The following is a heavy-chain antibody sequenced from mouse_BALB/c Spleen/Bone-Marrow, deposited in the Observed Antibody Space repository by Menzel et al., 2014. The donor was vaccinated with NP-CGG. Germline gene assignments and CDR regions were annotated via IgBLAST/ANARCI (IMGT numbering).Heavy chain of an antibody. V-gene: IGHV5-15*02. J-gene: IGHJ4*01. CDR1: GFTLSDYG. Sequence: EVKVEESGGGSVQPGGSRKLSCAASGFTLSDYGMAWVRQAPGKGPEWVAFISNLAYSIYYADTVTGRFTISRENAKNTLYLKMSSLRSEDTAMYYCARGGKIYYAMDYWGQGTSVTVSS. CDR2: ISNLAYSI. CDR3: ARGGKIYYAMDY.